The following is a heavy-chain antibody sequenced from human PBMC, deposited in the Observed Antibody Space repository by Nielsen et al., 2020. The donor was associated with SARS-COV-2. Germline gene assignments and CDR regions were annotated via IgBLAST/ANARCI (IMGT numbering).Heavy chain of an antibody. CDR1: GYTFTSHG. CDR2: ITPYNGNT. D-gene: IGHD3-10*01. V-gene: IGHV1-18*04. CDR3: TRGVSGSNLY. Sequence: ASVKVSCKASGYTFTSHGITWVRQAPGQGLEWMGWITPYNGNTKYDQQVQGRVTMTADTSTTTAYMELRRLKSDDTAVYYCTRGVSGSNLYWGQGTLVVVSS. J-gene: IGHJ4*02.